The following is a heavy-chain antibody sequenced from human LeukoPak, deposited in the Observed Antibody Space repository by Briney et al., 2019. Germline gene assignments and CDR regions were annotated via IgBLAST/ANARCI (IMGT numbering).Heavy chain of an antibody. CDR1: VFSLNSCV. Sequence: SLRLSHVPSVFSLNSCVILWVRPAPRKGVEWVAVISYVGSNKYSAHSPKGRFTISRDNSKNTLYLQMKILRAANTAVFYCAQRPRCYCISGGEYLPAWYWGEGTLVTVSS. J-gene: IGHJ4*02. CDR3: AQRPRCYCISGGEYLPAWY. V-gene: IGHV3-30*18. D-gene: IGHD2-15*01. CDR2: ISYVGSNK.